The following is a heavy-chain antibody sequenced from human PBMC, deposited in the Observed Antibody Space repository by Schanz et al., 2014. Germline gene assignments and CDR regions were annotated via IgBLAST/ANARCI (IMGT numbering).Heavy chain of an antibody. CDR3: ARDAADFYDILTEEDY. D-gene: IGHD3-9*01. Sequence: QVQLVQSGAAVKKPGASVKVSCKASGYTFTSYGISWVRQAPGQGLEWMGWISAYNGNTKYPQKLQGRVTMTTDTSTSTAYMELRSLRSDDTAVYYCARDAADFYDILTEEDYWGQGTLVTVSS. CDR1: GYTFTSYG. J-gene: IGHJ4*02. CDR2: ISAYNGNT. V-gene: IGHV1-18*01.